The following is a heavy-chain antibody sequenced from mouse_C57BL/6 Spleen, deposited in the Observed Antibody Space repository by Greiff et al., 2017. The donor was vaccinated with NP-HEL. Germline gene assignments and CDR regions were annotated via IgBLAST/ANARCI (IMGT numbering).Heavy chain of an antibody. CDR2: FHPYNDDT. J-gene: IGHJ1*03. CDR1: GYTFTTYP. V-gene: IGHV1-47*01. Sequence: VQLQQSGAELVKPGASVKMSCKASGYTFTTYPIEWMKQNHGKSLEWIGNFHPYNDDTKYNEQFKGKATLTVEQSYSTVYLELSRLTSVDSAVYYWAMGGYYSNYVGYFDVWGTGTTVTVSS. D-gene: IGHD2-5*01. CDR3: AMGGYYSNYVGYFDV.